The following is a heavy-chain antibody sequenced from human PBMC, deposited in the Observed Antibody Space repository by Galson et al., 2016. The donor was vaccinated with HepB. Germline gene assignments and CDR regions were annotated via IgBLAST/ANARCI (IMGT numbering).Heavy chain of an antibody. Sequence: SFLFSCAASGFTFSSYWMTWVRQAPGKGLEWVSNIKDYGSVIWYVDSVKGRFTISRNNARNSVYLQMNSLIAEDTAVYCCGIIAWQHLIWWFDHWGQGTLVTVSS. CDR1: GFTFSSYW. V-gene: IGHV3-7*03. J-gene: IGHJ5*02. CDR3: GIIAWQHLIWWFDH. CDR2: IKDYGSVI. D-gene: IGHD6-13*01.